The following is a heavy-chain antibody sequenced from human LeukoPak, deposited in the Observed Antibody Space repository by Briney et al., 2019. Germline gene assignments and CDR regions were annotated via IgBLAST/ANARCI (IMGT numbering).Heavy chain of an antibody. Sequence: ASVKVSCKASGYTFTGYYIHWVRQAPGQGLEWMGWINPNSGATNYAQKFQGRGTMTRDTSINTAYMELSRLRSDDTAVYYCARAVTAVSGPDYWGQGTLVTVSS. CDR2: INPNSGAT. V-gene: IGHV1-2*02. J-gene: IGHJ4*02. D-gene: IGHD6-19*01. CDR1: GYTFTGYY. CDR3: ARAVTAVSGPDY.